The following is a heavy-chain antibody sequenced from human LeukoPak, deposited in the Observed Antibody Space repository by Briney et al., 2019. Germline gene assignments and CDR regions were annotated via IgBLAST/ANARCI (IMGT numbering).Heavy chain of an antibody. CDR3: ARTATPYYFDY. CDR2: VNSDGSST. V-gene: IGHV3-74*01. CDR1: GFTFSSYW. J-gene: IGHJ4*02. Sequence: PGGSLRLSCAASGFTFSSYWMHWVRQAPGKGLVWVSRVNSDGSSTTYVDSVKGRFTISRDSAKNTLYLQMNSLRAEDTALYYCARTATPYYFDYWGQGTLVTVSS.